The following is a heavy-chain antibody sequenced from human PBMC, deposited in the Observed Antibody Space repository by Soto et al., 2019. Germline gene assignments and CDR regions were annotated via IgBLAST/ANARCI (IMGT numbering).Heavy chain of an antibody. J-gene: IGHJ6*03. V-gene: IGHV4-59*01. Sequence: PSETLSLTCTVSGGSISSYYWSWIRQPPGKGLEWIGYIYYSGSTNYNPSLKSRVTISVDTSKNQFSLKLSSVTAADTAVYYCARSLGEDYYYYMDVWGKGTTVTAP. CDR1: GGSISSYY. CDR3: ARSLGEDYYYYMDV. D-gene: IGHD2-21*01. CDR2: IYYSGST.